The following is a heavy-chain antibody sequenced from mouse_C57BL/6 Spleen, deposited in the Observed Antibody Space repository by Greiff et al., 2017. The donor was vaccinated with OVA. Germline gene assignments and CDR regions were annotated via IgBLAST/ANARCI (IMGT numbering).Heavy chain of an antibody. Sequence: QVQLQQPGAELVKPGASVKLSCKASGYTFTSYWMQWVKQRPGQGLEWIGEIDPSDSYTNYNQKFKGKATLTVDTSSSTAYMQLSSLTSDDSAVYYCAPRSSAYWGQGTLVTVSA. D-gene: IGHD1-1*01. CDR1: GYTFTSYW. V-gene: IGHV1-50*01. CDR2: IDPSDSYT. CDR3: APRSSAY. J-gene: IGHJ3*01.